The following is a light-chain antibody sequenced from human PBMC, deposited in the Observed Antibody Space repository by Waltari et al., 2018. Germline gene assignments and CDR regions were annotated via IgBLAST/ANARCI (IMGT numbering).Light chain of an antibody. CDR3: QQYGISLVT. CDR2: GAS. V-gene: IGKV3-20*01. Sequence: EIVLTQSPGTLSLSPGERATLPCRPSPSVGTNYLAWYQQTPGQTPRLLIYGASTRATGIPDRFSGSGSGTDFTLTINRLEPEDFAVYYCQQYGISLVTFGQGTKLEIK. J-gene: IGKJ2*01. CDR1: PSVGTNY.